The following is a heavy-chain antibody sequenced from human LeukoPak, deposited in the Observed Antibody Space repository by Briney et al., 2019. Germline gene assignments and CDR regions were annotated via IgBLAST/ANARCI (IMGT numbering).Heavy chain of an antibody. CDR3: ARGERVWFGEFYYYYMDV. CDR2: ISAYNHNT. CDR1: GYTFTNYD. J-gene: IGHJ6*03. Sequence: ASVKVSCKASGYTFTNYDISWVRQAPGQGLEWMGWISAYNHNTNYAQKLQGRVTMTTDTSTSTAYMELSSLRSEDTAVYYCARGERVWFGEFYYYYMDVWGKGTTVTVSS. V-gene: IGHV1-18*01. D-gene: IGHD3-10*01.